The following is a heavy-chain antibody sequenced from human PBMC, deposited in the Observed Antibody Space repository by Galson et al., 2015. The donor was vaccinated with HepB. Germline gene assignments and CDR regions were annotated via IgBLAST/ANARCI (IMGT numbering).Heavy chain of an antibody. D-gene: IGHD3-22*01. V-gene: IGHV1-3*01. J-gene: IGHJ4*02. CDR3: ARDRRGSYATYYYDSSGYLFDY. CDR1: GYTFTSYA. Sequence: SVKVSCKASGYTFTSYAMHWVRQAPGQRLGWMGWINAGNGNTKYSQKFQGRVTITRDTSASTAYMELSSLRSEDTAVYYCARDRRGSYATYYYDSSGYLFDYWGQGTLVTVSS. CDR2: INAGNGNT.